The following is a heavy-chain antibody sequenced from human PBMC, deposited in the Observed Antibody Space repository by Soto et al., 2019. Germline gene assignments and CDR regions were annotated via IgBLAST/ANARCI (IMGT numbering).Heavy chain of an antibody. CDR2: IIPIFGTA. CDR1: GGTFSSYA. J-gene: IGHJ4*02. V-gene: IGHV1-69*13. CDR3: ARALGTFGVNYYFDY. D-gene: IGHD3-3*01. Sequence: SVKVSCKASGGTFSSYAISWVRQAPGQGLEWMGGIIPIFGTANYAQKFQGRVTITADESTSTAYMELSSLRSEDTAVYYCARALGTFGVNYYFDYWGQGTLVTVSS.